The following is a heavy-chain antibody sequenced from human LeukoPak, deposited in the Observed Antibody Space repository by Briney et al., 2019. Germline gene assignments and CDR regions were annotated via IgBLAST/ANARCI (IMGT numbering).Heavy chain of an antibody. CDR3: ARESDSSGYYYSRPNDY. J-gene: IGHJ4*02. V-gene: IGHV4-39*07. CDR1: GGSISSSSYY. D-gene: IGHD3-22*01. CDR2: IYYSGST. Sequence: PSETLSLTCTVSGGSISSSSYYWGWIRQPPGKGLEWIGSIYYSGSTYYNPSLKSRVTISVDTSKNQFSLKLSSVTAADTAVYYCARESDSSGYYYSRPNDYWGQGTLVTVSS.